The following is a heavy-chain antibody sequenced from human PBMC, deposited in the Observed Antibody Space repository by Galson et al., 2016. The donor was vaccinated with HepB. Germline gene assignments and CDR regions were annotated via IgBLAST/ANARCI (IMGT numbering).Heavy chain of an antibody. V-gene: IGHV4-31*03. Sequence: TLSLTCTVSGGSISSGGNYWSWIRQHPGKGLEWIGFIYYSGTTNHNPYLKSRVSISVDTLTNQFSLKLSSVTAADTAGYYCAREKKRYFDLDCWGQGTLVTVSS. CDR3: AREKKRYFDLDC. D-gene: IGHD3-9*01. CDR2: IYYSGTT. J-gene: IGHJ4*02. CDR1: GGSISSGGNY.